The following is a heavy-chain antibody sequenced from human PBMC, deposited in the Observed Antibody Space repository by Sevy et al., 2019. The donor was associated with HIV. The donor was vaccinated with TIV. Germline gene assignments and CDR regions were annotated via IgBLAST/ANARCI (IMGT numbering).Heavy chain of an antibody. J-gene: IGHJ3*01. CDR1: GFTFSNAW. D-gene: IGHD2-15*01. V-gene: IGHV3-15*01. Sequence: GESLKIYCAASGFTFSNAWMSWVRQAPGKGLEWVGRIKSKTDGGRTDYAAPVKGRFTISRDDSKNTLYLQMNSLKTEDTAVYYCTTGGGGNPLIVLWGQGTMVTVSS. CDR2: IKSKTDGGRT. CDR3: TTGGGGNPLIVL.